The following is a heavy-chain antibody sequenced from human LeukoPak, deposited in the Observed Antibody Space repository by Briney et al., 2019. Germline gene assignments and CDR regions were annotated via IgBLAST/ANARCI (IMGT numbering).Heavy chain of an antibody. V-gene: IGHV3-30*02. CDR3: VRTGLLKNWFDP. Sequence: GGSLRLSCVASGFTFSRYGMHWIRQAPGKGLEWVAFIPYSENMEYYADSVKGRFTVSRDDSKNTLYLQMNSLRAEDTAVYYCVRTGLLKNWFDPWGHGTQVTVSS. CDR2: IPYSENME. D-gene: IGHD1-1*01. CDR1: GFTFSRYG. J-gene: IGHJ5*02.